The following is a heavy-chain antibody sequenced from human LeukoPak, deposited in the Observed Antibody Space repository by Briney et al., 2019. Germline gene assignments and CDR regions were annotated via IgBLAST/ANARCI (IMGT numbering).Heavy chain of an antibody. Sequence: PSETLSLTCTVSGGSINSGNYYWTWIRQPAGKGLEWIGRIYTSGSTNYNPSLKSRVTISVDTSKNQFSLKLSSVTAADTAVYYCAGCMWEERXWXDPWXXXTXXTVS. CDR3: AGCMWEERXWXDP. CDR2: IYTSGST. D-gene: IGHD1-26*01. V-gene: IGHV4-61*02. J-gene: IGHJ5*02. CDR1: GGSINSGNYY.